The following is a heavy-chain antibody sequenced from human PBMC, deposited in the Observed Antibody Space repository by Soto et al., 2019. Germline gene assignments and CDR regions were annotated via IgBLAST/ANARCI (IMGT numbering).Heavy chain of an antibody. J-gene: IGHJ4*02. CDR2: IIPIFGTA. D-gene: IGHD3-10*01. Sequence: SVKVSCKASGRTFSSYAISCVRQAPGQGLEWMGGIIPIFGTANYAQKFQGRVTITADESTSTAYMELSSLRSEDTAVYYCARAYYYGSGSSTAPYYFDYWGQGTLVTVSS. CDR1: GRTFSSYA. CDR3: ARAYYYGSGSSTAPYYFDY. V-gene: IGHV1-69*13.